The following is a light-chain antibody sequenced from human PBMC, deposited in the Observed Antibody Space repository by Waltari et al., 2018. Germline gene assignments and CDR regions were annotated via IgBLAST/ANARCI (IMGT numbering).Light chain of an antibody. CDR3: QHYDNNPIT. V-gene: IGKV1-5*03. Sequence: DIQMTQSPSTLSASVGDRVTITCRASQSISSWLAWYQQKPGKAPNLLIYKASTLESGVPSRFSGSGSGTEFTLTISSLQPDDFATYYCQHYDNNPITFGQGTRLEIK. CDR1: QSISSW. J-gene: IGKJ5*01. CDR2: KAS.